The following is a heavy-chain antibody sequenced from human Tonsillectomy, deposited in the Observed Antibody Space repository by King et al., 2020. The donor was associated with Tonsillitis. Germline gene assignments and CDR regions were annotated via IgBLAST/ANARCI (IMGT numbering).Heavy chain of an antibody. D-gene: IGHD2-15*01. Sequence: QLVQSGAEVKKPGSSVTVYCTASGSTFTSYALTWVRQAPGQWLEWMVGIIPIFDSTNYAQEFQGRVTITADDSTSTVYLDLSSLTSEATAVYYCARGVPDIAVSRPPDWFDPWGQGTLVTVSS. CDR3: ARGVPDIAVSRPPDWFDP. V-gene: IGHV1-69*01. J-gene: IGHJ5*02. CDR1: GSTFTSYA. CDR2: IIPIFDST.